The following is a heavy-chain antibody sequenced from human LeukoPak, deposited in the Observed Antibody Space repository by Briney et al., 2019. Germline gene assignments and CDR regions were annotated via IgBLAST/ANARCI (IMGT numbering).Heavy chain of an antibody. D-gene: IGHD6-13*01. CDR1: GGTLSSYA. V-gene: IGHV1-69*05. CDR3: ATHKSSSWRNNWFDP. J-gene: IGHJ5*02. CDR2: IIPIFGTS. Sequence: SVKVSCKASGGTLSSYAISWVRQAPGQRLEWMGRIIPIFGTSNYAQKFHGRVTITTDESTSTAYMELSSLRSDDTAVYYCATHKSSSWRNNWFDPWGQGTLVTVSS.